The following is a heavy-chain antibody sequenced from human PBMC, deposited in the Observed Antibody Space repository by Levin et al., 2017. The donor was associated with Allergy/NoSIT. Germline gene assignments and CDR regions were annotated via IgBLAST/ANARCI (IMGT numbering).Heavy chain of an antibody. V-gene: IGHV3-64D*06. D-gene: IGHD6-19*01. J-gene: IGHJ4*02. Sequence: AGGSLRLSCSVSGFTFSSYVMHWVRQAPGKGLEYVSAIWTTGDGTYYADSVKGRFTISSDNSKSTLYLQMSGLRVEDTAVYYCVTGSSAWFFLDYWVQGEMVNVST. CDR3: VTGSSAWFFLDY. CDR2: IWTTGDGT. CDR1: GFTFSSYV.